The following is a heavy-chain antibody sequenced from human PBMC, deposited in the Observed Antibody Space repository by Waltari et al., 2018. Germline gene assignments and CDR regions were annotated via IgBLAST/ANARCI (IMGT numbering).Heavy chain of an antibody. CDR1: GFSFSSYG. Sequence: EVQLLESGGGLIQPGGSLRLSCAASGFSFSSYGMSWVRQAPGKGLEWVSAISESGDSTFFADSVKGRFTISRDNSKNTVYLQMNSLRAEDTAVYYCAKGYGMDVWGQGTTVTVS. CDR2: ISESGDST. V-gene: IGHV3-23*01. J-gene: IGHJ6*02. CDR3: AKGYGMDV.